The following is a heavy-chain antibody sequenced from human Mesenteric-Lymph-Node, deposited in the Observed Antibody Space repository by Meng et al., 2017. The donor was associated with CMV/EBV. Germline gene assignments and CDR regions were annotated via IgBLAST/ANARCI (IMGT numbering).Heavy chain of an antibody. J-gene: IGHJ4*02. CDR3: ARVGGSYYETFFDY. Sequence: AETLSLTCTVSGGSITTYFGSWIRHPPGKGLEWISYISSSGSTNYNPSLKSRVTISVDTSKNQFSLKLTAVTAADTAVYYCARVGGSYYETFFDYWGQGTLVTVSS. CDR2: ISSSGST. V-gene: IGHV4-59*01. CDR1: GGSITTYF. D-gene: IGHD1-26*01.